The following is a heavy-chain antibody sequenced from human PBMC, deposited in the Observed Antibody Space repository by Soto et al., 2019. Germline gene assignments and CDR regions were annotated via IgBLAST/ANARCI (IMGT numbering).Heavy chain of an antibody. D-gene: IGHD2-21*01. V-gene: IGHV3-11*05. CDR3: VRGGGGGQFDS. CDR1: VFSFSYHY. CDR2: ISPRSNYR. Sequence: GGSLRLSCAASVFSFSYHYMSWIRQAPGKGLEWLSYISPRSNYREYADSVKGRHTISRDNAKKSLFLQMNSLGAEDTGVYYCVRGGGGGQFDSWGQGTLVTVSS. J-gene: IGHJ4*02.